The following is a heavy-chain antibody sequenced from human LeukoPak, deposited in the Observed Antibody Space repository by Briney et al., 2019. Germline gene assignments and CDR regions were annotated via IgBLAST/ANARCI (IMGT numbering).Heavy chain of an antibody. J-gene: IGHJ6*02. CDR1: GFTFSSYG. V-gene: IGHV3-30*18. CDR2: ISYDGSNK. Sequence: GRSLRLSCAASGFTFSSYGMHWVRQAPGKGLEWVAVISYDGSNKYYADPVKGRFTISRDSSKNTLYLQMNSLRAEDTAVYYSAKDKAGRSYFDWLFRPMDVWGQGTTVTVSS. CDR3: AKDKAGRSYFDWLFRPMDV. D-gene: IGHD3-9*01.